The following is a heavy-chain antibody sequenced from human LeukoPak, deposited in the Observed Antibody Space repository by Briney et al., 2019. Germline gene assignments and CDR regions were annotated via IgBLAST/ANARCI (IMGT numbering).Heavy chain of an antibody. CDR3: TTDPFLLLWFGELPNWFDP. D-gene: IGHD3-10*01. V-gene: IGHV3-15*01. Sequence: GGSLRLSCAASGFTFSNAWMSWVRRAPGKGLEWVGRIKSKTDGGTTDYAAPVKGRFTISRDDSKNTLYLQMNSLKTEDTAVYYCTTDPFLLLWFGELPNWFDPWGQGTLVTVSS. CDR2: IKSKTDGGTT. J-gene: IGHJ5*02. CDR1: GFTFSNAW.